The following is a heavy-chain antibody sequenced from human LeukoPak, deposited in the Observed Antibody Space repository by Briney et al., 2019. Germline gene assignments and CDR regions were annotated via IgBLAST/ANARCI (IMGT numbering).Heavy chain of an antibody. J-gene: IGHJ4*02. CDR2: IYHSGST. D-gene: IGHD6-13*01. V-gene: IGHV4-4*02. CDR3: ARGGIAAAALVHLDY. CDR1: GGSITSGNW. Sequence: PSGTLSLTCAVSGGSITSGNWWSWVRQSPGKGLEWIGEIYHSGSTNYNPSLKSRVTIAVDTSKNQFSLRLSSVTAADTAVYYCARGGIAAAALVHLDYWGQGTLVTVSS.